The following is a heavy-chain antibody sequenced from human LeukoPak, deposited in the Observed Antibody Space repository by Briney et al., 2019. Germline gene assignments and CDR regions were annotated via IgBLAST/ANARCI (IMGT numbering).Heavy chain of an antibody. CDR1: GGSISSYY. CDR3: ARDEYSSSSFDY. Sequence: PSETLSLTCTVSGGSISSYYWSWIRQPTGKGLEWIGRIHTSGSTNYNPSLKSRVTMSVDTSKNQFSLKLSSVTAADTAVYYCARDEYSSSSFDYWGQGTLVTVSS. J-gene: IGHJ4*02. CDR2: IHTSGST. D-gene: IGHD6-6*01. V-gene: IGHV4-4*07.